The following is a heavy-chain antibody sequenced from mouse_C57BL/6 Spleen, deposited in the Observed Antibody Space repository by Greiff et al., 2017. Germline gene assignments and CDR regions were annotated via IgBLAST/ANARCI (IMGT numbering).Heavy chain of an antibody. CDR1: GYTFTSYW. V-gene: IGHV1-52*01. CDR2: IDPSDSEP. CDR3: ARSSGYGYYFDY. D-gene: IGHD3-2*02. J-gene: IGHJ2*01. Sequence: QVQLQQPGAELVRPGSSVKLSCKASGYTFTSYWMHWVKQRPIQGLDWIGNIDPSDSEPPYNQKFQDKATLTVDKSSSTAYSQLIGLTSEVSAVYYCARSSGYGYYFDYWGQGTTLTVAS.